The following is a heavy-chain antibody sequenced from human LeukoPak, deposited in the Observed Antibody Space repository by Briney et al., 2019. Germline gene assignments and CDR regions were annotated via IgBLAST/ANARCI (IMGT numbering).Heavy chain of an antibody. Sequence: SETLSLTCTVSGASINNYYWSWIRQPPGKGLEWIGYIYYSGSTNYNPSLKSRVTISVDTSKNQFSLKLSSVTAADTAVYYCARRIPAYYYDSSGYYYDYWGQGTLVTVSS. V-gene: IGHV4-59*08. J-gene: IGHJ4*02. CDR2: IYYSGST. CDR3: ARRIPAYYYDSSGYYYDY. D-gene: IGHD3-22*01. CDR1: GASINNYY.